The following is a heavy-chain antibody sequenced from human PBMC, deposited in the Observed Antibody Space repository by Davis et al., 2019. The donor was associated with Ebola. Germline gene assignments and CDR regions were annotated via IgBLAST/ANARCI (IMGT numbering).Heavy chain of an antibody. Sequence: SVKASCKASGGTFSSYAISWVRQAPGQGLEWMGGIIPIFGTANYAQKFQGRVTITADESTSTAYMELSSLRSEDTAVYYCARDREMAVAGTGGYWGQGTLVTVSS. J-gene: IGHJ4*02. CDR1: GGTFSSYA. D-gene: IGHD6-19*01. CDR2: IIPIFGTA. V-gene: IGHV1-69*13. CDR3: ARDREMAVAGTGGY.